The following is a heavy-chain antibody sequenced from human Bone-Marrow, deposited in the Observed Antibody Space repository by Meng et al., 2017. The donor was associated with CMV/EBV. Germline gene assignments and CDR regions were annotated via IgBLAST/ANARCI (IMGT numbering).Heavy chain of an antibody. D-gene: IGHD2-2*01. CDR2: INHSVST. Sequence: SETLSLTFAGHGGSFSGYYWSWNRQPPGKGLEWIGEINHSVSTNYNPSLKSRVTISVDTSKNQCSLKLSSVPDADTAVYYCASLPVRVVPAAECGGWFDPWGQG. J-gene: IGHJ5*02. CDR1: GGSFSGYY. V-gene: IGHV4-34*01. CDR3: ASLPVRVVPAAECGGWFDP.